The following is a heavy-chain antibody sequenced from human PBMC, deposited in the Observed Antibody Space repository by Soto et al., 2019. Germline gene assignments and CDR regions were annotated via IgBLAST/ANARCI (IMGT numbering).Heavy chain of an antibody. Sequence: EASVKVSCKVSGYALTELSMHWVRQAPGKGPEWMGGSDPENGETIYAQEFQGRVTMTKDTSTGTACMELSSLTSEDTAVYYCARDQSWHDLVWWFDPWGQGTLVTVSS. D-gene: IGHD1-1*01. CDR3: ARDQSWHDLVWWFDP. V-gene: IGHV1-24*01. J-gene: IGHJ5*02. CDR1: GYALTELS. CDR2: SDPENGET.